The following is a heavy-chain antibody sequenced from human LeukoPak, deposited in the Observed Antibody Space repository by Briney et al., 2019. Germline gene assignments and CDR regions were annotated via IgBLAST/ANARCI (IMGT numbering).Heavy chain of an antibody. J-gene: IGHJ5*02. Sequence: ASVKVSCKASGYTFTGYYMHWVRQAPGQGLEWMGWINPNSGGTNYAQKFQGRVTMTRDTSISTAYMELSRLRSGDTAVYYCARGPMELWLRIGWFDPWGQGTLVTVSS. V-gene: IGHV1-2*02. CDR3: ARGPMELWLRIGWFDP. CDR2: INPNSGGT. D-gene: IGHD5-18*01. CDR1: GYTFTGYY.